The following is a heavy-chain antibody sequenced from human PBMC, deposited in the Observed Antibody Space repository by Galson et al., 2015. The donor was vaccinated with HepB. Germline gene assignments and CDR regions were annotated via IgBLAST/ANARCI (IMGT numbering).Heavy chain of an antibody. CDR3: AKDLEKYCSGGSCYAWSL. D-gene: IGHD2-15*01. Sequence: SLRLSCAASGFTFSSYGMHWVRQAPGKGLEWVAVISYDGSNKYYADSVKGRFTISRDNSKNTLYLQMNSLRAEDTAVYYCAKDLEKYCSGGSCYAWSLWGQGTMVTVSS. CDR1: GFTFSSYG. CDR2: ISYDGSNK. J-gene: IGHJ3*01. V-gene: IGHV3-30*18.